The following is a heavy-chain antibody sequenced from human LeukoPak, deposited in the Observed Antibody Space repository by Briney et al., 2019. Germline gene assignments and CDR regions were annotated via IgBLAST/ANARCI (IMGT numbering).Heavy chain of an antibody. D-gene: IGHD2-15*01. CDR2: INHSGST. CDR3: ARGFRIVSRFDY. CDR1: GGSFSGYY. J-gene: IGHJ4*02. Sequence: SETLSLTCAVYGGSFSGYYWSWIRQPPGKGLEWIGEINHSGSTNYNPSLKSRVTISVDTSKNQFSLKLSSVTAADTAVYYCARGFRIVSRFDYWGQGTQVTVSS. V-gene: IGHV4-34*01.